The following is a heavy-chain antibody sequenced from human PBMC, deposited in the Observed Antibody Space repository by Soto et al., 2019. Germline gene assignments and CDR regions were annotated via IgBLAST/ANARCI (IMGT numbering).Heavy chain of an antibody. CDR1: GGSISSGGYS. CDR2: IYHSGST. CDR3: VRRRGFPYYYGMDV. Sequence: TLSLTCAVSGGSISSGGYSWSWLRQPPGKGLEWIGYIYHSGSTYYNPSLKSRVTISVDRSKNQFSLKLSSVTAADTAVYYCVRRRGFPYYYGMDVWGQGTTVTVSS. J-gene: IGHJ6*02. V-gene: IGHV4-30-2*01. D-gene: IGHD5-12*01.